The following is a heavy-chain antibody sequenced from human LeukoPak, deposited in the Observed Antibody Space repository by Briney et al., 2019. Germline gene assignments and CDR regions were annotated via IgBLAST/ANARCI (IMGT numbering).Heavy chain of an antibody. CDR1: GGSISSHY. CDR2: IYYSGST. D-gene: IGHD3-10*01. J-gene: IGHJ4*02. CDR3: ARAGEQDYYGSGSYYPFDY. Sequence: SETLSLTCTVSGGSISSHYWSWIRQPPGKGLEWIGYIYYSGSTNYNPSLKSRVTISVDTSKNQFSLKLSSVTAADTAVYYCARAGEQDYYGSGSYYPFDYWGQGTLVTVSS. V-gene: IGHV4-59*11.